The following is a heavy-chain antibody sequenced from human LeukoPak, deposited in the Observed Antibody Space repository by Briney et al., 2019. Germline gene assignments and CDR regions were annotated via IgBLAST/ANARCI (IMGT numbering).Heavy chain of an antibody. Sequence: QTGGSLRLSCAASGFTFSSYWMHWVRQAPGKGLVWVSRIKSDGSSTTYADSVKGRFTISRDNAKNTLYLQMNSLRAEDTAVYYCARDWMGDYWGQGTLATVSS. CDR1: GFTFSSYW. CDR2: IKSDGSST. V-gene: IGHV3-74*03. CDR3: ARDWMGDY. J-gene: IGHJ4*02. D-gene: IGHD2-2*03.